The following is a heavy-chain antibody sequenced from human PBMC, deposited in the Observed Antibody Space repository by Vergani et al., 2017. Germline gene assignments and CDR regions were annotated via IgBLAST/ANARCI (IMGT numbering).Heavy chain of an antibody. J-gene: IGHJ4*02. V-gene: IGHV1-24*01. D-gene: IGHD5-24*01. CDR3: AVTRRDGYNRNPPFDY. CDR1: GYTLTELS. CDR2: FDPEDGET. Sequence: QVQLVQSGAEVKKPGASVKVSCKVSGYTLTELSMHWVRQAPGKGLEWMGGFDPEDGETIYAQKFQGRVTMTEDTSTDSAYMELSSLRSEDTAVYYCAVTRRDGYNRNPPFDYWGQGTLVTVSS.